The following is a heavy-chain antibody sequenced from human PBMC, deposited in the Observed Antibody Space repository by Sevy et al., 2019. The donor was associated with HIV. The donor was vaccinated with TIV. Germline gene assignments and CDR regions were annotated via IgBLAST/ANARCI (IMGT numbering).Heavy chain of an antibody. Sequence: SETLSLTCSVSGASITDNYWTWIRQPPGKGLEWIGYQFYSGSTNYNPSLKSLVTISLDTSRNQFSLRLSSVTAADTAVYYCARSENLDTAPFDSWGQGTLVTVSS. CDR3: ARSENLDTAPFDS. CDR2: QFYSGST. D-gene: IGHD5-18*01. V-gene: IGHV4-59*01. CDR1: GASITDNY. J-gene: IGHJ4*02.